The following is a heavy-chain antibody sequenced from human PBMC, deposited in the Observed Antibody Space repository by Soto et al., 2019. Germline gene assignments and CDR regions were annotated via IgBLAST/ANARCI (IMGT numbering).Heavy chain of an antibody. J-gene: IGHJ4*02. D-gene: IGHD5-12*01. CDR1: GFTFSNYW. V-gene: IGHV3-7*01. CDR2: IKQDGTEK. Sequence: EVQLVESGGGLVQPGGSLRLSCAASGFTFSNYWMSWVRQAPGKGLEWVANIKQDGTEKNYVDSVRGRFTISRDNAKNSLDLQMHRLTAEDTAVYYCASVAIWGQGTLVTVSS. CDR3: ASVAI.